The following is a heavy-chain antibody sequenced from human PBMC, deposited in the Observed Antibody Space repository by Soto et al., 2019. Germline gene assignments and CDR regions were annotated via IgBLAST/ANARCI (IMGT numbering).Heavy chain of an antibody. V-gene: IGHV1-69*08. CDR1: GDTFSIYT. Sequence: QVQLVQSGAEVKKPGSSVKVSCRASGDTFSIYTVNWVRQAPGRGLEWLGRIIPVLGTTDYAQKFKGRVTITADKSTNIVYMELSSLRSEDRAVYYCARRRYCGYDCYHKHYYGMDVWGQGTTVTVAS. CDR2: IIPVLGTT. J-gene: IGHJ6*02. D-gene: IGHD2-21*02. CDR3: ARRRYCGYDCYHKHYYGMDV.